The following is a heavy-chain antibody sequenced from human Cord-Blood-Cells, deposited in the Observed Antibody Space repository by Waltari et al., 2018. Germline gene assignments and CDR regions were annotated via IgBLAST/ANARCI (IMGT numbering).Heavy chain of an antibody. Sequence: EVQLVESGGGLVKPGGSLRLSCAASGFTSRSFSMKWFRQAPGKGLEWVSSISSSSSYIYYADSVKGRFTISRDNAKNSLYLQMNSLRAEDTAVYYCARAQRYCSSTSCYYFDYWGQGTLVTVSS. CDR2: ISSSSSYI. V-gene: IGHV3-21*01. J-gene: IGHJ4*02. CDR3: ARAQRYCSSTSCYYFDY. CDR1: GFTSRSFS. D-gene: IGHD2-2*01.